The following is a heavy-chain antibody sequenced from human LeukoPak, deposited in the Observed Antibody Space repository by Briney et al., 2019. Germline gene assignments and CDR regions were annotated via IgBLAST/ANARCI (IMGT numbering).Heavy chain of an antibody. CDR2: MNPNSGNT. J-gene: IGHJ3*02. D-gene: IGHD5-18*01. CDR1: GYTFTSYD. CDR3: ARSPTAMVISAFDI. V-gene: IGHV1-8*01. Sequence: ASVKVSCKASGYTFTSYDINWVRQATGQGLEWMGWMNPNSGNTGYAQKFQGRVTMTRNTSISTAYMELSSLRSEDTAVYYCARSPTAMVISAFDIWGQGTMVTVSS.